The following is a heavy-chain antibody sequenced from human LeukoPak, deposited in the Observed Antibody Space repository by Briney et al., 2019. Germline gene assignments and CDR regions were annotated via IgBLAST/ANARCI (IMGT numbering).Heavy chain of an antibody. D-gene: IGHD5-18*01. Sequence: GGSLRLSCVASGFTVSSSYMSWVRQAPGKGLEWLSVIYSTGSTSYADSVKGRFTISRDNSKNTLYLQMNSLTAEDTAMYYCAGEPPERGYSYGTFDYWGQGTLVTVSS. CDR1: GFTVSSSY. V-gene: IGHV3-66*01. J-gene: IGHJ4*02. CDR3: AGEPPERGYSYGTFDY. CDR2: IYSTGST.